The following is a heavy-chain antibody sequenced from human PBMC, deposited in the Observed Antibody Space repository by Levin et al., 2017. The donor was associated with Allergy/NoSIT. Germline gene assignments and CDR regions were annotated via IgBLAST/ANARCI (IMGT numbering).Heavy chain of an antibody. CDR3: SWPYCSSTSCYVY. J-gene: IGHJ4*02. Sequence: GGSLRLSCTASGFTFNNAWMDWVRQAPGKGLEWVGRIKSKTDGGTTDYAAPVKGRFTISRDDSQNTLYVQMNSLKTEDTAVYYCSWPYCSSTSCYVYWGQGTLVTVSS. V-gene: IGHV3-15*01. CDR1: GFTFNNAW. D-gene: IGHD2-2*01. CDR2: IKSKTDGGTT.